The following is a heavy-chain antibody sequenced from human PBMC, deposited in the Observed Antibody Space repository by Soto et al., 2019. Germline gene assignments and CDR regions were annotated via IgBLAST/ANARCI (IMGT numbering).Heavy chain of an antibody. J-gene: IGHJ4*02. CDR3: ARDIVATITRGYYFDY. V-gene: IGHV3-11*05. D-gene: IGHD5-12*01. Sequence: QVQLVESGGGLVKPGGSLRLSCAASGFTFSDYYMSWIRQAPGKGLEWVSYISSSSSYTNYADSVKGRFTISRDNAKNSLYLQMNSLRAEDTGVYYCARDIVATITRGYYFDYWGQGTLVTVSS. CDR2: ISSSSSYT. CDR1: GFTFSDYY.